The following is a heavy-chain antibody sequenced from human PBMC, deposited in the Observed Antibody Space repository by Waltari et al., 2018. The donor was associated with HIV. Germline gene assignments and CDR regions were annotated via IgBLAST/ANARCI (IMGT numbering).Heavy chain of an antibody. Sequence: EVQLVESGVGLVKPGRSLRLSCTASGFTFRDSALSWFRQAPGKGVGLVCCIRSKAYGGTKEYAASLKGRFTISRDDSKSIAYLQMDSLKTEYTAVYYCLPDYDILTGYLAFDYWGQGTLVTVSS. D-gene: IGHD3-9*01. CDR3: LPDYDILTGYLAFDY. V-gene: IGHV3-49*05. J-gene: IGHJ4*02. CDR1: GFTFRDSA. CDR2: IRSKAYGGTK.